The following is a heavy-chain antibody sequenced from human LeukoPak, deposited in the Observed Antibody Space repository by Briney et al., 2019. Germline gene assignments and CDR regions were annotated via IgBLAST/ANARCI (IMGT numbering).Heavy chain of an antibody. CDR1: GGSISCYY. V-gene: IGHV4-59*08. D-gene: IGHD6-13*01. Sequence: PETLSLTCIASGGSISCYYWSWIRQPQGRGLEWIGYIYYSGSTNYNPSLKSRVTISVDTYKNQFSLKLSSVTAADTAVYYCAKVAAAEGRYFDNCGQGTLGTVSP. CDR2: IYYSGST. J-gene: IGHJ4*02. CDR3: AKVAAAEGRYFDN.